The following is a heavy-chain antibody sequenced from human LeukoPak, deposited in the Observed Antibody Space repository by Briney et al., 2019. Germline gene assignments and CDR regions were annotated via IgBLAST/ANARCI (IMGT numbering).Heavy chain of an antibody. CDR2: ISSSSSTI. J-gene: IGHJ4*02. CDR1: GFTFSSYS. V-gene: IGHV3-48*01. Sequence: GGSLRLSCAASGFTFSSYSMNWVRQAPGKGLEWVSYISSSSSTIYYADSVKGRFTISRDNAKNSLYLQMNSLRAEDTAVYYCARAYSLRFLEWLPIYFDYRGQGTLVTVSS. CDR3: ARAYSLRFLEWLPIYFDY. D-gene: IGHD3-3*01.